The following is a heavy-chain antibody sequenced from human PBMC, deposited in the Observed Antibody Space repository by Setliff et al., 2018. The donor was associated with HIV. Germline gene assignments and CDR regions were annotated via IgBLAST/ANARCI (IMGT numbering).Heavy chain of an antibody. CDR1: GFTFSSYA. CDR3: AKGFRPVDTALVSGPAY. Sequence: GGSLRLSCAASGFTFSSYAMSWVRQTPEKGLEWVSIITSGGSTYYADSAKGRFIISRDNSQNTLYLQMNSLRADDTAIYYCAKGFRPVDTALVSGPAYWGQGIRVTVSS. J-gene: IGHJ4*02. V-gene: IGHV3-23*01. CDR2: ITSGGST. D-gene: IGHD5-18*01.